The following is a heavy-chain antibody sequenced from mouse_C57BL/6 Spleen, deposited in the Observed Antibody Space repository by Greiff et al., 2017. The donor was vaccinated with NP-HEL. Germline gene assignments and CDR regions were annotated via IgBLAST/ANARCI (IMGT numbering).Heavy chain of an antibody. J-gene: IGHJ4*01. D-gene: IGHD1-1*01. V-gene: IGHV1-72*01. CDR3: AHTTVVEEGYAMDY. CDR2: IDPNSGGT. Sequence: QVHVKQPGAELVKPGASVKLSCKASGYTFTSYWMHWVKQRPGRGLEWIGRIDPNSGGTKYNEKFKSKATLTVDKPSSTAYMQLSSLTSEDSAVYYCAHTTVVEEGYAMDYWGQGTSVTVSS. CDR1: GYTFTSYW.